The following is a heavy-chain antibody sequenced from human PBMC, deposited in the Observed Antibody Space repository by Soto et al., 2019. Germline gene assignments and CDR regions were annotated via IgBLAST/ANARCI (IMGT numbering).Heavy chain of an antibody. CDR2: IYWDDDK. CDR3: AYKAGGRYNRLDT. V-gene: IGHV2-5*02. CDR1: GFSLSTGGVG. Sequence: QITFKESGPALVKPTQTLTLTCTCSGFSLSTGGVGVGWVRQPPGKALEWLATIYWDDDKRYSPSLKSRLTITHDISKNQVVLTMTNMDLVDTATYDSAYKAGGRYNRLDTWGKKTLVTVSS. J-gene: IGHJ5*02.